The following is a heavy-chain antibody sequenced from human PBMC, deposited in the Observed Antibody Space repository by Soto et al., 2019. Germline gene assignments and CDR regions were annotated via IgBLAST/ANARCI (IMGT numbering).Heavy chain of an antibody. CDR1: GLTISSRA. CDR2: RTDTGGDE. D-gene: IGHD3-10*01. J-gene: IGHJ4*02. V-gene: IGHV3-23*01. CDR3: VRGSKDSYPGSRIFDF. Sequence: PSGTLRLTCIASGLTISSRAMSWGRLCPGEGLEWDSTRTDTGGDEKYADSVRGRFAISRDNSKNALYMQMSALRAEDSTVYFCVRGSKDSYPGSRIFDFWGRGTQVTVSS.